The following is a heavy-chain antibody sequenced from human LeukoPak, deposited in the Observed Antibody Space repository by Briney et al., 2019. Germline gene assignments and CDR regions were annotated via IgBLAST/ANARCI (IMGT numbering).Heavy chain of an antibody. D-gene: IGHD4-23*01. CDR2: INGDGSST. V-gene: IGHV3-74*01. J-gene: IGHJ4*02. CDR1: GFSFSTYW. Sequence: PGGSLRLSCAASGFSFSTYWMHWVRQAPGKGLVWVSRINGDGSSTNYADSVKGRFTISRDDSKNMLYLQMNSLRDEDTAVYYCARAPSYDGYWGQGTLVTVSS. CDR3: ARAPSYDGY.